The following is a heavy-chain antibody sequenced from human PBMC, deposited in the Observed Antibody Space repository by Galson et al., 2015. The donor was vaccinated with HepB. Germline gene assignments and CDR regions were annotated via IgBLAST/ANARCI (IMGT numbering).Heavy chain of an antibody. CDR1: GFTFGSYR. CDR3: AKDRKIGGGWSRGFDS. CDR2: LPYRGIDQ. Sequence: SLRLSCAASGFTFGSYRMSRVRLAPGKGLEWVAALPYRGIDQHFGDSVKGRFTVSRDNSKNTLYLPMDSLRAEDTAVYYCAKDRKIGGGWSRGFDSWGQGTLVTVSS. V-gene: IGHV3-30*18. D-gene: IGHD6-19*01. J-gene: IGHJ4*01.